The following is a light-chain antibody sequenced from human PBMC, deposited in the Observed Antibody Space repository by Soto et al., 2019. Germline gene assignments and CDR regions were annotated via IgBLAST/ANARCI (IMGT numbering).Light chain of an antibody. CDR3: LLYSGGTGI. CDR2: STD. J-gene: IGLJ2*01. Sequence: QAVVTQEPSLTVSPGETVSLTCASTTGEVTTGYYPSWFQQKPGQSPRSLIYSTDNKHSWTPARFSGSLLGGKAALTLSSVQPEDEAEYFCLLYSGGTGIFSGGTKLTVL. CDR1: TGEVTTGYY. V-gene: IGLV7-43*01.